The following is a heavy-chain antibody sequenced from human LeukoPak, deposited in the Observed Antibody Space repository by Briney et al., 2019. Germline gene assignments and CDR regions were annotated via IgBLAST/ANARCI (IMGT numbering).Heavy chain of an antibody. CDR1: GFSLSTSEVG. CDR2: IYWNGHK. V-gene: IGHV2-5*01. CDR3: ARQQGFIFSWFGP. Sequence: SGPTLVNPTQTLTLTCTLSGFSLSTSEVGVGWIRQPPGKALEWLALIYWNGHKRYSPSLKNRLTITKDNSKNQVVLIMTNMDPVDTATYYCARQQGFIFSWFGPWGQGTLVTVSS. J-gene: IGHJ5*02. D-gene: IGHD1/OR15-1a*01.